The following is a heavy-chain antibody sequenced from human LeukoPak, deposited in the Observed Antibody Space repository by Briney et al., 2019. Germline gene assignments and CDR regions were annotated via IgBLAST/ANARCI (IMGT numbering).Heavy chain of an antibody. V-gene: IGHV1-8*01. CDR2: MNPNSGAT. CDR3: ARAPRNWGFDY. Sequence: ASVKVSCKPSGYTFTSYDINWLRQATGQGPEWMGWMNPNSGATGYAQKFQGRVTMTRSTSLNTAYMELSSLRSEDTAEYYCARAPRNWGFDYWGQGTLVTVSS. D-gene: IGHD7-27*01. J-gene: IGHJ4*02. CDR1: GYTFTSYD.